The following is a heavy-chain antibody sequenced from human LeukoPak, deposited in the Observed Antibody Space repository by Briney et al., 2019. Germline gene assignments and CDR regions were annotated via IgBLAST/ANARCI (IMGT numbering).Heavy chain of an antibody. CDR1: DDSINNNY. CDR3: ARRGLNRQNFDY. V-gene: IGHV4-59*08. Sequence: PSETLSLTCTVSDDSINNNYWSWIRQPPGKELECIGYIHYSGSTNYNPSLKSRVTISIDTSKNQFSLKLNSVTAADTALYYCARRGLNRQNFDYWGQGTLVTVSS. CDR2: IHYSGST. J-gene: IGHJ4*02. D-gene: IGHD3-16*01.